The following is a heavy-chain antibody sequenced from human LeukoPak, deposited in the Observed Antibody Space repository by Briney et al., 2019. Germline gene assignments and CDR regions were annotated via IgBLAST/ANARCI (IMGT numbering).Heavy chain of an antibody. J-gene: IGHJ5*02. V-gene: IGHV1-69*06. CDR1: GGTFSGYT. CDR3: ARGYCSGTSCSWFDP. Sequence: ASVKVSCKASGGTFSGYTISWVRQAPGQGLEWMGGIIPIFGTANYARKFQGRVTITADKSTSTVYMELSSLRSEDTAVYYCARGYCSGTSCSWFDPWGQGTLVTVSS. D-gene: IGHD2-2*01. CDR2: IIPIFGTA.